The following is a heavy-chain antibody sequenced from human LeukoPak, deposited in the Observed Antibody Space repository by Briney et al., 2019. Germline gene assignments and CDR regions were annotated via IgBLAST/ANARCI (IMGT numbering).Heavy chain of an antibody. J-gene: IGHJ5*02. Sequence: GASVKVSFKASGYTFTSFIMNWVRQAPGQGLEWMGWMNPNSGNTGYAQKFQGRVTMTRNTSISTAYMELSSLRSEDTAVYYCARGRRIKVVPAARYWFDPWGQGTLVTVSS. D-gene: IGHD2-2*01. V-gene: IGHV1-8*01. CDR3: ARGRRIKVVPAARYWFDP. CDR2: MNPNSGNT. CDR1: GYTFTSFI.